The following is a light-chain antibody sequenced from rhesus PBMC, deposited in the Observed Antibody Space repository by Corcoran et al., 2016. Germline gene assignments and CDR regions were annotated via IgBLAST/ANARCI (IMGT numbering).Light chain of an antibody. J-gene: IGKJ1*01. CDR2: KAS. CDR1: QSISSW. V-gene: IGKV1-22*01. Sequence: DIQMTQSPSSLSASVGDTVTITCRASQSISSWLAWYQQKPGKAPNLRLYKASILQSGGPSRFSGSGSGTDFTLTLSGLPSEDFATYYCQQYTSRPRTFGQGTKVEIK. CDR3: QQYTSRPRT.